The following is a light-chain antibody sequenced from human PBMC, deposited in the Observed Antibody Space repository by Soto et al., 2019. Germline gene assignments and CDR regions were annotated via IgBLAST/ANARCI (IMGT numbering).Light chain of an antibody. CDR1: QNVARSN. V-gene: IGKV3-20*01. J-gene: IGKJ2*03. Sequence: EIVLTQSPDTLSLSPGERATLSCRATQNVARSNLAWYQHRPGQAPRLLISGASTRAADTPDRFSGSGSGAQFTLPISRLEPEDFGVYYCHQYGSSPPYSFGQGTRLEI. CDR2: GAS. CDR3: HQYGSSPPYS.